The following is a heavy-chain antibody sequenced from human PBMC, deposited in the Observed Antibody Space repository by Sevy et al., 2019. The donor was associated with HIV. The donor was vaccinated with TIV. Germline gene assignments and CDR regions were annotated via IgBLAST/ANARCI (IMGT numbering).Heavy chain of an antibody. D-gene: IGHD2-21*01. V-gene: IGHV3-30*02. CDR3: VKEGGGEGGDH. Sequence: GGSLRLSCAASGFSFSSYGMHWVRQAPGKGLEWMSYIQYDGSNKEYADSVKGRFTISRDNSKNTLYLQMNSLRVEDTASFYCVKEGGGEGGDHWGLGTLVTVSS. CDR2: IQYDGSNK. CDR1: GFSFSSYG. J-gene: IGHJ4*02.